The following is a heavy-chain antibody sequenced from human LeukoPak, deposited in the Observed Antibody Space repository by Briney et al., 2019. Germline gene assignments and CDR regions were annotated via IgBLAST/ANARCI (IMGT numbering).Heavy chain of an antibody. D-gene: IGHD3-22*01. CDR3: ARAHYYDSSGLDF. CDR1: GFTFSSYV. J-gene: IGHJ4*02. V-gene: IGHV3-30*02. CDR2: IRYDGSNK. Sequence: GGSLRLSCAASGFTFSSYVMHWVRQAPGKGLEWVAFIRYDGSNKYYADSVKGRFTISRDNAKNSLYLQMNSLRAEDTAVYYCARAHYYDSSGLDFWGQGTLVTVSS.